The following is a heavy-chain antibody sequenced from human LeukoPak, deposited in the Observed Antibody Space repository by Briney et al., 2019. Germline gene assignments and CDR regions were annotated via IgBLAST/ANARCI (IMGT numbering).Heavy chain of an antibody. J-gene: IGHJ5*02. CDR1: GYTFTSYS. CDR3: ARSYYDILSGYNWFDP. D-gene: IGHD3-9*01. V-gene: IGHV7-4-1*02. Sequence: ASVKVSCKASGYTFTSYSINWVRQAPGQGLEWMGWIDSKTGNPTYAQGFTGRFVFSLDTSVSTTYLQISSLEAEDTAVYYCARSYYDILSGYNWFDPWGQGTLVTVSS. CDR2: IDSKTGNP.